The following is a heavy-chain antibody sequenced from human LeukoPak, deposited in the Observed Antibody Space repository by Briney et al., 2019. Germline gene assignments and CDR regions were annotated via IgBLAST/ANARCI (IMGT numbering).Heavy chain of an antibody. V-gene: IGHV4-34*01. CDR1: GGSFSGYY. J-gene: IGHJ4*02. D-gene: IGHD4-11*01. Sequence: PSETLSLTCAVYGGSFSGYYWSRIRQPPGKGLEWIGEINHSGSTNYNPSLKSRVTISVDTSKNQFSLKLSSVTAADTAVYYCASASITRYYFDYWGQGTLVTVSS. CDR3: ASASITRYYFDY. CDR2: INHSGST.